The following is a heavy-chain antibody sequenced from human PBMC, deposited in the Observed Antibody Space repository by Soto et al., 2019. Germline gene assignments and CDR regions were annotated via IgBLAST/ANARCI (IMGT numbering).Heavy chain of an antibody. J-gene: IGHJ4*02. Sequence: EVQLLESGGGLVQPGGSLRLSCAAPGFTFSSYAMSWVRQAPGKGLEWVSAISGSGGSTYYADSVKGRFTISRDNSKNTLYLQMNSLRAEDTAVYYCAKDLRSPAAITVAYFDYWGQGTLVTVSS. CDR1: GFTFSSYA. D-gene: IGHD2-2*01. V-gene: IGHV3-23*01. CDR2: ISGSGGST. CDR3: AKDLRSPAAITVAYFDY.